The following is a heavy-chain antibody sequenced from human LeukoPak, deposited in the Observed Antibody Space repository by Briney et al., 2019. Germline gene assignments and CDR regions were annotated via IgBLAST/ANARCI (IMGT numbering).Heavy chain of an antibody. D-gene: IGHD6-13*01. J-gene: IGHJ6*02. CDR1: GGSISSYY. CDR3: ARDRSSWRYYYYYYGMDV. CDR2: IYTSGST. V-gene: IGHV4-4*07. Sequence: PSETLSLTCTVSGGSISSYYWSWIRQPAGKGLEWIGRIYTSGSTNYNPSLKSRVTMSVDTSKNQFSLKLSSVTAADTAVYYCARDRSSWRYYYYYYGMDVWGQGTTVTVSS.